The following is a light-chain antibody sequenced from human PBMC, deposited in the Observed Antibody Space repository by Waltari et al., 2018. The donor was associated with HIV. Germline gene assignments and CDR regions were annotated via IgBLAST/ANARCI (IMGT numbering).Light chain of an antibody. CDR3: QQYVTSPIT. CDR1: HSLSNNY. CDR2: DAS. Sequence: ENVLTQSPGTLSLSPGERATLSCKASHSLSNNYLAWYQQKPGQTPSLLSYDASSRATGIPDRFSGSGSGTDFTLTISRQEPEDFSVYYCQQYVTSPITFGQGTRLDIK. V-gene: IGKV3-20*01. J-gene: IGKJ5*01.